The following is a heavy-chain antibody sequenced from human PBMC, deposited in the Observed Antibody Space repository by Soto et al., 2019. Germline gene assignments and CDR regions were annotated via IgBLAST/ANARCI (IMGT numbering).Heavy chain of an antibody. CDR2: MNPNSGDT. D-gene: IGHD3-10*01. V-gene: IGHV1-8*01. CDR3: ARVNYYGSGSYQDFFYFYALDV. Sequence: QVQLVQSGAEVKKPGASVKVSCKTSGYTFSTYDINWVRQAPGQGLEWMGWMNPNSGDTDYAQKFLGRLTMTRDSTIRTVYMELSSLSSEDTAVYYCARVNYYGSGSYQDFFYFYALDVWGQGTTVTVSS. J-gene: IGHJ6*02. CDR1: GYTFSTYD.